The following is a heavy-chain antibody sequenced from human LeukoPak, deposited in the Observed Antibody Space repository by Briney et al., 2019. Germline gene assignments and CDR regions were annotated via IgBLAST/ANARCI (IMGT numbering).Heavy chain of an antibody. J-gene: IGHJ4*02. Sequence: GGSLRLSCAASVFTFSENYMSWVRQAPGKGPEWISYIGNSGSTIFYGDSVKGRFTISRDNTKKLVFPEMNSLQVEDTAVYFCATSSYFWGHFTFDHWGQGILVTVSS. CDR3: ATSSYFWGHFTFDH. CDR2: IGNSGSTI. CDR1: VFTFSENY. D-gene: IGHD3-3*01. V-gene: IGHV3-11*04.